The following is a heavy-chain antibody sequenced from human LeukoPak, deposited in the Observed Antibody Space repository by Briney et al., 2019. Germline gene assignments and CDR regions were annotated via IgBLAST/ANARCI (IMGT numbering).Heavy chain of an antibody. D-gene: IGHD6-13*01. J-gene: IGHJ5*02. V-gene: IGHV4-30-2*01. CDR1: GGSISSGGYS. CDR2: IYHSGST. CDR3: ARGGSSWYKFDP. Sequence: SQTLSLTCAVSGGSISSGGYSWSWIRQPPGKGLEWIGYIYHSGSTYYNPSLKSRVTISVDRSKNQFSLKLSSVTAADTAVYYCARGGSSWYKFDPWGQGTLVTVSS.